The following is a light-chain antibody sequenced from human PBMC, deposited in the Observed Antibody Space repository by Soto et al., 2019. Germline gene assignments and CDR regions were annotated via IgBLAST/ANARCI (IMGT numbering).Light chain of an antibody. Sequence: DIQMTQSPSSLSASVGDRVTITCQASQDIRNFLNWYQQKPGKAPKLLIYDASNLETGVPSRFNGSGSGTDFTFTISSLQPEDIATYYCQQYDILLTFGQGTKLEIK. CDR1: QDIRNF. V-gene: IGKV1-33*01. CDR3: QQYDILLT. J-gene: IGKJ2*01. CDR2: DAS.